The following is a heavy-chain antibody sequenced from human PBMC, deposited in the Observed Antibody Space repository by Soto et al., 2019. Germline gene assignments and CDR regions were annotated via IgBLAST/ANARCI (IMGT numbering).Heavy chain of an antibody. D-gene: IGHD6-6*01. CDR1: GGSISSSNW. J-gene: IGHJ5*02. V-gene: IGHV4-4*02. CDR2: IYHSGST. CDR3: ARNEYMYSSSWDRWFDP. Sequence: QVQLQESGPGLVKPSGTLSLTCAVSGGSISSSNWWSWVRQPPGKGLEWIGEIYHSGSTNNNPSLKTRVTISVDKSKHQFALKLSSVTAADTAVYYCARNEYMYSSSWDRWFDPWGQGTLVTVSS.